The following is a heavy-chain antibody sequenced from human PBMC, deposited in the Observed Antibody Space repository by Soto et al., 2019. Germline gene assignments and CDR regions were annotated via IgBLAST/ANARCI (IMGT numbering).Heavy chain of an antibody. J-gene: IGHJ4*02. V-gene: IGHV4-59*01. CDR1: GGSISSYY. CDR3: ARASGYSSGWYDY. D-gene: IGHD6-19*01. Sequence: PSETLSLTCAVYGGSISSYYWSWIRQPPGKGLEWIGYIYYSGSTNYNPSLKSRVTISVDTSKNQFSLKLSSVTAADTAVYYCARASGYSSGWYDYWGQGTLVTVSS. CDR2: IYYSGST.